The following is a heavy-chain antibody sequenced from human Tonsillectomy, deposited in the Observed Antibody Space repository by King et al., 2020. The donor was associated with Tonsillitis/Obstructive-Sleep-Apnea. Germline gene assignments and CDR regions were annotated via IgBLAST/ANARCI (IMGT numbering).Heavy chain of an antibody. Sequence: QLVQSGGGVVQPGRSLRLSCAASGFTFSSYAMHWVRQAPGKGLEWVAVISYDGSNKYYADSVKGRFTISRDNSKNTLYLQMNSLRAEDTAVYYWAREGGSGRYYFDYWGQRTLVTVSS. D-gene: IGHD3-10*01. CDR2: ISYDGSNK. V-gene: IGHV3-30*04. CDR3: AREGGSGRYYFDY. J-gene: IGHJ4*02. CDR1: GFTFSSYA.